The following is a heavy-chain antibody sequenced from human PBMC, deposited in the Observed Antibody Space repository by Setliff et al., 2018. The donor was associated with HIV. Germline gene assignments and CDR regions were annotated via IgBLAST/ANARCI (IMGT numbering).Heavy chain of an antibody. Sequence: SETLSLTCTVSGGSISSYYWNWIRQPPGKGLEWIGYIYSTGSTNSKSSLKSRVTISVDTSKNQFSLKLSSVTAADTAVYYCARVATGPESFDIWGQGTMVTVSS. CDR1: GGSISSYY. J-gene: IGHJ3*02. CDR3: ARVATGPESFDI. D-gene: IGHD3-9*01. V-gene: IGHV4-59*01. CDR2: IYSTGST.